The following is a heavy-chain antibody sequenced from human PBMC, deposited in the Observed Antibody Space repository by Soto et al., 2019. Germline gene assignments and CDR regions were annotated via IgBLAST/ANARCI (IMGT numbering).Heavy chain of an antibody. CDR3: AKEPVGPDWYFDL. Sequence: DVQLLESGGGLVQPGGSLRLSCAASGFTFRSYAMSWVRQAPGKGLEWVSGISGSGISTHYADSVKGLFTVSRDNSKNTIFLQMNTLRAEDTAVYNCAKEPVGPDWYFDLWGRGTLVTVSS. V-gene: IGHV3-23*01. J-gene: IGHJ2*01. CDR2: ISGSGIST. CDR1: GFTFRSYA.